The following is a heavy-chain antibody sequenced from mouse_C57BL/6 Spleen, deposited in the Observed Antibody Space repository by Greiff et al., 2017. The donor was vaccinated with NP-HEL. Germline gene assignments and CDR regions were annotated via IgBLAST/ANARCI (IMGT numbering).Heavy chain of an antibody. CDR3: ARLGYYGSSPFDY. CDR1: GYSFTGYY. J-gene: IGHJ2*01. Sequence: VQLQQSGPELVKPGASVKISCKASGYSFTGYYMNWVKQSPEKSLEWIGEINPSTGGTTYNQKFKAKATLTVDKSSSTAYMQLKSLTSEDSAVYYCARLGYYGSSPFDYWGQGTTLTVSS. V-gene: IGHV1-42*01. D-gene: IGHD1-1*01. CDR2: INPSTGGT.